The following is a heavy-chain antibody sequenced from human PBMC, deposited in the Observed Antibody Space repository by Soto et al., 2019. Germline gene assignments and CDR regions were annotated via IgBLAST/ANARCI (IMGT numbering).Heavy chain of an antibody. CDR2: ISYDGSNK. CDR3: AKDLEWELSY. J-gene: IGHJ4*02. D-gene: IGHD1-26*01. Sequence: GGYLRLSSAASGFTFSSYGMHRVRQAPGKGLEWVAVISYDGSNKYYADSVKGRFTISRDNSKNTLYLQMNSLRAEDTAVHYCAKDLEWELSYWGQGA. V-gene: IGHV3-30*18. CDR1: GFTFSSYG.